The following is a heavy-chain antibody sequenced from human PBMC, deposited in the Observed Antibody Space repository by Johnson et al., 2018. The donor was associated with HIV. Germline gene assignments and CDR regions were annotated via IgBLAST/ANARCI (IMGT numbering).Heavy chain of an antibody. V-gene: IGHV3-66*01. CDR2: INAGGDT. CDR3: AINSGYDSHGAFDI. J-gene: IGHJ3*02. D-gene: IGHD5-12*01. CDR1: GIIVTGNF. Sequence: VQLVESGGGLAQPGGSLRLSCAASGIIVTGNFMSWVRQAPGKGLEWVSVINAGGDTYYADSVKGRFTISRDNSKNTLYLQMNSLRAEDTAVYYCAINSGYDSHGAFDIWGQGTMVTVSS.